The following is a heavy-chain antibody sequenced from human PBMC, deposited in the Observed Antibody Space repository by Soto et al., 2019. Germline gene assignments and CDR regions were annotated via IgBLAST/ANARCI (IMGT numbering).Heavy chain of an antibody. CDR2: IYYTGGT. Sequence: QVQLQESGPGLVKPSETLSLTCSVSGGSVSSGSYYWSWIRQSPEKGLEWIGYIYYTGGTKYNPSLTSRVTISADTSRNHFSLELTSVTAADKAVYYCARLEVGLDYWGQGVLVTVSS. V-gene: IGHV4-61*03. CDR3: ARLEVGLDY. J-gene: IGHJ4*02. D-gene: IGHD2-2*01. CDR1: GGSVSSGSYY.